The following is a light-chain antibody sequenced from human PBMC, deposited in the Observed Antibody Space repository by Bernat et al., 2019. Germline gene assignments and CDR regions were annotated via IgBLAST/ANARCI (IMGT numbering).Light chain of an antibody. J-gene: IGLJ1*01. V-gene: IGLV1-44*01. CDR2: SNN. CDR1: SSNIGSDT. CDR3: ASWDSSLKGYV. Sequence: QFVLTQPPSVSAAPGQRVTISCSGSSSNIGSDTVNWYQQVPGTAPKLLIYSNNRRPSGVPDRFSGSKSGTSASLAIGGLQSEDEDDYYCASWDSSLKGYVFGTGTKVTV.